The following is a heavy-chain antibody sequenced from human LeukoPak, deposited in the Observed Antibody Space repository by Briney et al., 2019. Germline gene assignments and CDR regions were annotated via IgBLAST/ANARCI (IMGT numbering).Heavy chain of an antibody. Sequence: PSETLSLTCTVSGVSISSGDYYWSWIRQPPGKGLEWIGYIYYSGSTYYNPSLKSRVTISVDTSKNQFSLKLSSVTAADTAVYYCARLSVIVGAALEYYYYYMDVWGQGTTVTVSS. CDR3: ARLSVIVGAALEYYYYYMDV. V-gene: IGHV4-30-4*08. D-gene: IGHD1-26*01. CDR1: GVSISSGDYY. J-gene: IGHJ6*03. CDR2: IYYSGST.